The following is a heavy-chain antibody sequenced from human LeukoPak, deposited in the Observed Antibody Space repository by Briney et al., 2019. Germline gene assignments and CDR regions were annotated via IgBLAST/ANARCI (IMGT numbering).Heavy chain of an antibody. CDR1: GFTFSSYG. D-gene: IGHD3-3*01. CDR2: IKQDGSEK. V-gene: IGHV3-7*01. Sequence: GGSLRLSCAASGFTFSSYGMHWVRQAPGKGLEWVANIKQDGSEKRYVDSVEGRFTVSRDNARNSLYLQMNGLRAEDTAVYYCARDRDDDVYAFDIWGQGTMVTVSS. CDR3: ARDRDDDVYAFDI. J-gene: IGHJ3*02.